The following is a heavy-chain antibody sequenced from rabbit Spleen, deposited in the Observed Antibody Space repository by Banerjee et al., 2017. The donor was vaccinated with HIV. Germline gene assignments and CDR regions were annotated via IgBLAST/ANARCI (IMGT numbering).Heavy chain of an antibody. V-gene: IGHV1S45*01. CDR2: IDTGDGDT. Sequence: QQQLEESGGGLVKPGGTLTLTCTASGFSFSSIYWICWVRQAPGKGLEWIACIDTGDGDTYYANWAKGRFTISKTSSTTVTLQMTSLTAADTATYFCARYSDNTIYSLWGPGTLVTVS. CDR1: GFSFSSIYW. D-gene: IGHD2-1*01. CDR3: ARYSDNTIYSL. J-gene: IGHJ4*01.